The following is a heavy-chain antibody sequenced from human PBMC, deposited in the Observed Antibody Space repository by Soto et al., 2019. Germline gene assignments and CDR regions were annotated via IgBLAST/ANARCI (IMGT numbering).Heavy chain of an antibody. J-gene: IGHJ4*02. CDR1: GGTSGDFG. D-gene: IGHD3-10*01. Sequence: PSQPLSVPRTVVGGTSGDFGWSRIRQPPGKGLEWIGYIYYSGSTNYNPSLKSRVTISVDTSKNQFSLKLNSMTAADTAVYYCARHNYGSGSTYFAYWGQGSLVTVSS. V-gene: IGHV4-59*08. CDR3: ARHNYGSGSTYFAY. CDR2: IYYSGST.